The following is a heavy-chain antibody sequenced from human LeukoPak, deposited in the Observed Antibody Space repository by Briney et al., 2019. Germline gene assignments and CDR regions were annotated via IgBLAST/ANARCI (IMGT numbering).Heavy chain of an antibody. Sequence: KPSETLSLTCTVSGGSISSYYWSWIRQPPGKGLEWIGYIYFSGSTNYNPSLKSRVTISVDTSKNQFSLKLTSVTAADTAVYYCARRHSGSPPDYWGQGTLVTVSS. CDR3: ARRHSGSPPDY. D-gene: IGHD1-26*01. V-gene: IGHV4-59*01. CDR2: IYFSGST. J-gene: IGHJ4*02. CDR1: GGSISSYY.